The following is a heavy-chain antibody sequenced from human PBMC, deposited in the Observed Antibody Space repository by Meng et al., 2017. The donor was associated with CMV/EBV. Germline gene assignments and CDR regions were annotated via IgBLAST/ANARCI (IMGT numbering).Heavy chain of an antibody. J-gene: IGHJ6*02. CDR1: GYTFTGYY. V-gene: IGHV1-2*02. Sequence: ASVKVSCKASGYTFTGYYMHWVRQAPGQGLEWMGWINPNSGGTNYAQKFQGRVTMTRDTSISTAYMELSRLRSDDTAVYYCVRGGRYQLLFSYYYYGMDVWGQGTTVTVSS. D-gene: IGHD2-2*01. CDR2: INPNSGGT. CDR3: VRGGRYQLLFSYYYYGMDV.